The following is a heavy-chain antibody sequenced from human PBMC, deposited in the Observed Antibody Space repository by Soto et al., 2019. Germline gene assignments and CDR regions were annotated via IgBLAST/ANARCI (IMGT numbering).Heavy chain of an antibody. CDR2: IKSKTDGGTT. D-gene: IGHD1-26*01. V-gene: IGHV3-15*05. J-gene: IGHJ4*02. Sequence: GGSLRLSCAASGFTFSNAWMSWVRQAPGKGLEWVDRIKSKTDGGTTDYAAPVKGIFTISREDSKNTLYLQMNSLKTDDTVVYYGTTWDHYYFDYWGQGTLVTVSS. CDR3: TTWDHYYFDY. CDR1: GFTFSNAW.